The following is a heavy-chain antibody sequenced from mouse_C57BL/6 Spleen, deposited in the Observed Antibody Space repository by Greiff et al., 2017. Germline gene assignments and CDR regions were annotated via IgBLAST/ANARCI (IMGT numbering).Heavy chain of an antibody. CDR1: GFNIKDYY. D-gene: IGHD2-4*01. V-gene: IGHV14-2*01. J-gene: IGHJ4*01. Sequence: EVQLQQSGAELVKPGASVKLSCTASGFNIKDYYMHWVKQRTEQGLEWIGRIDPEDGETKYAPKFPGKATITADTSSNTAYLQLSSLTSEDTAVYYCAPYYDYDDGYYAMDYWGQGTSVTVSS. CDR3: APYYDYDDGYYAMDY. CDR2: IDPEDGET.